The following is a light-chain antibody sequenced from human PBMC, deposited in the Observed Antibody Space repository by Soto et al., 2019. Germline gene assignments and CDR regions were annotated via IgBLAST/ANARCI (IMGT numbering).Light chain of an antibody. CDR2: GAS. CDR3: QQYNNWPFT. Sequence: EIVMTQSPATLSVSPGERATLSCRASQSVSSNLAWYQQKPGQAPRRLIYGASTRATGIPATFSGSGSGTAFTLTISCLPSEDFGVYYCQQYNNWPFTFGPGTKVDI. V-gene: IGKV3-15*01. J-gene: IGKJ3*01. CDR1: QSVSSN.